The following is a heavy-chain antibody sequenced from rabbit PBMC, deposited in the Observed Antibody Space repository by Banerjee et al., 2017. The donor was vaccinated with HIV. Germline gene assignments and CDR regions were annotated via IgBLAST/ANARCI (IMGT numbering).Heavy chain of an antibody. J-gene: IGHJ4*01. CDR3: ARGHCSYDDFTL. CDR2: INGGSSGSA. D-gene: IGHD6-1*01. CDR1: GFDLSSSYW. Sequence: QEQLEESGGGLVKPEGSLTLTCKASGFDLSSSYWMCWVRQAPGKGLEWIACINGGSSGSAYYASWAKGRSTISKTSSTTVTLQMTSLTAADTATYFCARGHCSYDDFTLWGPGTLVTVS. V-gene: IGHV1S45*01.